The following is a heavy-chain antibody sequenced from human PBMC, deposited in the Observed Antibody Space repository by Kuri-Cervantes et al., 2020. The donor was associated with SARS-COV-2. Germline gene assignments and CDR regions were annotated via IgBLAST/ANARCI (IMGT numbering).Heavy chain of an antibody. CDR3: ARVLRYSSSSRAFDY. CDR1: GFTFSSYA. D-gene: IGHD6-6*01. CDR2: ISYDGSNK. Sequence: GESLKISCAASGFTFSSYAMHWVRQAPGKGLEWVAVISYDGSNKYYADSVKGRFTISRDNAKNSLYLQMNSLRAEDTAVYYCARVLRYSSSSRAFDYWGQGTLVTVSS. J-gene: IGHJ4*02. V-gene: IGHV3-30*04.